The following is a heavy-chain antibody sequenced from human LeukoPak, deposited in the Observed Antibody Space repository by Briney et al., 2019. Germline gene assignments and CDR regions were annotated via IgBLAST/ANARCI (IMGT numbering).Heavy chain of an antibody. CDR1: GFTFSRYS. CDR3: ARDSGIAAAGTNYYYYMDV. J-gene: IGHJ6*03. D-gene: IGHD6-13*01. CDR2: ISSSGSTI. V-gene: IGHV3-48*04. Sequence: GGSLRLSCAASGFTFSRYSMNWVRQAPGKGLEWVSYISSSGSTIYYADSVKGRFTISRDNAKNSLYLQMNSLRAEDTAVYYCARDSGIAAAGTNYYYYMDVWGKGTTVTVSS.